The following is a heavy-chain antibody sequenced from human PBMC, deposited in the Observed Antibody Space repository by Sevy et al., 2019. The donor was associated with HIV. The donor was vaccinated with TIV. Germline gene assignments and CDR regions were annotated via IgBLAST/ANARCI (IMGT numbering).Heavy chain of an antibody. CDR1: GFTVSGNY. Sequence: GGSLRLSCEASGFTVSGNYMAWVRLAPGKGLEWVSLIDSGGSTYYADSVKGRFTISIDNAKNNLYLQMNPLRAEDTAVYFCARDRYYDASGYYYYYYGMDVWGQGTTVTVSS. J-gene: IGHJ6*02. CDR3: ARDRYYDASGYYYYYYGMDV. CDR2: IDSGGST. V-gene: IGHV3-66*01. D-gene: IGHD3-22*01.